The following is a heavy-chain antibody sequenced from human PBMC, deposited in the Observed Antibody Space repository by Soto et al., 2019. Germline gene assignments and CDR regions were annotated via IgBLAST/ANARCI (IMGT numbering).Heavy chain of an antibody. CDR2: ISAYNGNT. V-gene: IGHV1-18*04. Sequence: ASVKVSCKASGYTFTSYGISWVRQAPGQGLEWMGWISAYNGNTNYAQKLQGRVTMTTDTSTSTAYMELRSLRSDDTAVYYCARDRRIAVAGTSRNYYYYYGMDVWGQGTTVTVSP. CDR3: ARDRRIAVAGTSRNYYYYYGMDV. CDR1: GYTFTSYG. D-gene: IGHD6-19*01. J-gene: IGHJ6*01.